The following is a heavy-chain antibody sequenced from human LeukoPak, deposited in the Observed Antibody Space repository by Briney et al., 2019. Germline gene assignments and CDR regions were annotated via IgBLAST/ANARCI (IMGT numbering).Heavy chain of an antibody. V-gene: IGHV4-59*01. CDR3: ARERCSGGSCYSADAFDI. J-gene: IGHJ3*02. CDR1: GGSISSYY. D-gene: IGHD2-15*01. CDR2: IYYSGST. Sequence: PSETLSLTCTVSGGSISSYYWSWLRQPPGKGLEWIGYIYYSGSTNYNPSLKSRVTISVDTSKNQFSLKLSSVTAADTAVYYCARERCSGGSCYSADAFDIWGQGTMVTVSS.